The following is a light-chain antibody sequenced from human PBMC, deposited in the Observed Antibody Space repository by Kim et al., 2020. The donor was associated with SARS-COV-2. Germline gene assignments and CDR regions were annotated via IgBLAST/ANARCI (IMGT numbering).Light chain of an antibody. J-gene: IGLJ2*01. CDR3: QAWDSSTGV. V-gene: IGLV3-1*01. Sequence: SYELTQPPSVSVSPGQTASITCSGDKLGDKYACWYQQQPGQSPVLVIYQDSKRPSGIPERFSGSYSGNTATLTISGTQAMDEADYYCQAWDSSTGVFG. CDR2: QDS. CDR1: KLGDKY.